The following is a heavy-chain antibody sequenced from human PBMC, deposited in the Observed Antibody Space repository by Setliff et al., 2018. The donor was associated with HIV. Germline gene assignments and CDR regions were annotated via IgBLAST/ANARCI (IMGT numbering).Heavy chain of an antibody. CDR3: AKLDYYDYSGSWARKSAIDF. V-gene: IGHV3-11*03. CDR2: ISSSSSYT. Sequence: GSLRLSCAASGFTFTDYYMNWIRQAPGKGLEWVSYISSSSSYTNYADSVKGRFTISRDSSSNTLSLQMTSLRAEDKALYYCAKLDYYDYSGSWARKSAIDFWGRGTMVTVSS. D-gene: IGHD3-22*01. J-gene: IGHJ3*01. CDR1: GFTFTDYY.